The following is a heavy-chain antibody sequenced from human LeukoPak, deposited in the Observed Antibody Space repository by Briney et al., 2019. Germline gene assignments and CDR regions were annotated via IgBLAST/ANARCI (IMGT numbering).Heavy chain of an antibody. J-gene: IGHJ4*02. V-gene: IGHV4-30-4*01. CDR1: GGSISSGDYY. CDR2: IYYSGST. Sequence: PSETLSLTCTVSGGSISSGDYYWSWIRQPPGKGLEWTGYIYYSGSTYSNPSLKSRITISVDTSKNQFSLKLSSVTAADTAVYYCARDRNYYGSGNYYRYFDFWGQGTLVTVSS. D-gene: IGHD3-10*01. CDR3: ARDRNYYGSGNYYRYFDF.